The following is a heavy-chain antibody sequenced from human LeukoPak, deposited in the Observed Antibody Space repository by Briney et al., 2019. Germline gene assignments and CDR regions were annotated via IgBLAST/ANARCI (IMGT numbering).Heavy chain of an antibody. Sequence: AGGSLRLSCAASGFTFTNYAMSWVRQAPGKGLEWVSGMSGRGVSTYYADSVKGRFTISSENSKNTLYLQMNSLRAEDTAIYYCAKDCNGGNCYIDYWGQGTLVTVAS. D-gene: IGHD2-15*01. CDR2: MSGRGVST. J-gene: IGHJ4*02. CDR1: GFTFTNYA. CDR3: AKDCNGGNCYIDY. V-gene: IGHV3-23*01.